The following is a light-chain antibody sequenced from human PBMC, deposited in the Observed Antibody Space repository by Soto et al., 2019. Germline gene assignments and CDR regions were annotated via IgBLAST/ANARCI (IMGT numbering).Light chain of an antibody. V-gene: IGKV1-39*01. CDR2: AAS. J-gene: IGKJ3*01. CDR3: QQRYSTSVT. Sequence: TQMAQSPSSLSASVGDRVTITCRASPSISSYLNWYQQKPGKAPKHLIYAASSLQSGVPSRFSASGSGTDFTVTIRNLQPEDFATYYCQQRYSTSVTYGPGTKVDL. CDR1: PSISSY.